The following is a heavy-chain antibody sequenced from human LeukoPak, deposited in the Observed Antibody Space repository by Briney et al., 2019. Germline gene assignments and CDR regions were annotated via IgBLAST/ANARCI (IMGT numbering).Heavy chain of an antibody. Sequence: ASVKVSCKASGYTFTSYYMQWVRQAPGKGLEWMGWINANNGGTNYAQKFQGRVTMTRDTSISTVYMELNSLRSDDTAVYYCARSEVVVAATLRYWGQGTLVTVSS. CDR3: ARSEVVVAATLRY. CDR1: GYTFTSYY. J-gene: IGHJ4*02. V-gene: IGHV1-2*02. D-gene: IGHD2-15*01. CDR2: INANNGGT.